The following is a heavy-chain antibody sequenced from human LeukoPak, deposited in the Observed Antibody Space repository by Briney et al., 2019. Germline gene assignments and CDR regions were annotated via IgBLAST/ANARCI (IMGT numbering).Heavy chain of an antibody. V-gene: IGHV3-21*01. CDR3: ARPEERGMEFGY. D-gene: IGHD1-1*01. J-gene: IGHJ4*02. Sequence: GGSLRLSCAASGFTFSSYAMSWVRQAPGKGLEWVSSISSSSSYIYYADSVKGRFTISRDNAKNSLYLQMNSLRAEDTAVYYCARPEERGMEFGYWGQGTLVTVSS. CDR2: ISSSSSYI. CDR1: GFTFSSYA.